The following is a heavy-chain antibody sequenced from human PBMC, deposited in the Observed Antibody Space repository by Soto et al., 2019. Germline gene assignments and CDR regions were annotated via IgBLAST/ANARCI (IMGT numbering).Heavy chain of an antibody. J-gene: IGHJ5*02. CDR1: GGSIGSGGYS. CDR2: IYHSGSI. CDR3: ARVPSP. Sequence: PSETLSLTCAVSGGSIGSGGYSWSWIRQPPGKGLEWIGYIYHSGSIYYNPSLKSRVTISVDRSKNQFSLRLSSVTAADTAVYYCARVPSPWGQGTLVTVPQ. V-gene: IGHV4-30-2*01.